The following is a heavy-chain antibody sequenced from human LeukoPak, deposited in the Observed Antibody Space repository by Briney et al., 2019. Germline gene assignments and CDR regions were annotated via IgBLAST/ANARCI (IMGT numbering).Heavy chain of an antibody. CDR1: GGSISSYY. CDR3: ARGSVAGHFDY. Sequence: LETLSLTCTVSGGSISSYYWSWIRQPPGKGLEWIGYIYYSGSTNYNPSLKSRVTISVDTSKNQFSLKLSSVTAADTAVYYCARGSVAGHFDYWGQGTLVTVSS. J-gene: IGHJ4*02. CDR2: IYYSGST. D-gene: IGHD6-19*01. V-gene: IGHV4-59*12.